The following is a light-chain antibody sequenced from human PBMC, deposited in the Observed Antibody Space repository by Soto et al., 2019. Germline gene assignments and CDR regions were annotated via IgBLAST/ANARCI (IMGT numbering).Light chain of an antibody. J-gene: IGKJ4*01. Sequence: EIVLTQSPGTLSLSPGERATLSCRASQTVRSRILAWYQQKPGQAPRLLIYGALSRATGIPDRFSGSGSGTDFTLTISRLEPEDFALYYCQQYATSPLTFGGGTKVEIK. CDR2: GAL. V-gene: IGKV3-20*01. CDR1: QTVRSRI. CDR3: QQYATSPLT.